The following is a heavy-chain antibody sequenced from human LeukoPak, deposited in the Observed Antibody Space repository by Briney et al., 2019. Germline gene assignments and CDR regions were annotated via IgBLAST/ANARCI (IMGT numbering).Heavy chain of an antibody. CDR1: GFTVSSSY. J-gene: IGHJ4*02. Sequence: GGSLRLSCAASGFTVSSSYMNWVSQAPGKGLEWVSLIFSGGGTYYADSVKGRFTISRDNSKNTLFLQMNSLRAEDTAVYYCAKGELGLWFDYWGQGTLVTVSS. V-gene: IGHV3-66*01. D-gene: IGHD5-18*01. CDR2: IFSGGGT. CDR3: AKGELGLWFDY.